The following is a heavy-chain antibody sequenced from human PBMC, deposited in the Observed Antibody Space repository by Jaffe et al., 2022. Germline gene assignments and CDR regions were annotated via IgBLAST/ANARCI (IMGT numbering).Heavy chain of an antibody. V-gene: IGHV3-21*01. CDR1: GFTFSSYS. J-gene: IGHJ4*02. Sequence: EVQLVESGGGLVKPGGSLRLSCAASGFTFSSYSMNWVRQAPGKGLEWVSSISSSSSYIYYADSVKGRFTISRDNAKNSLYLQMNSLRAEDTAVYYCARDVYGAAMPNLPDYWGQGTLVTVSS. CDR2: ISSSSSYI. D-gene: IGHD2-2*01. CDR3: ARDVYGAAMPNLPDY.